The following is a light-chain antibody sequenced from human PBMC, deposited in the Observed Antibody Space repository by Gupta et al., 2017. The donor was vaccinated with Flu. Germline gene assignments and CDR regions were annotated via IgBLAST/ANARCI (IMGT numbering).Light chain of an antibody. J-gene: IGKJ2*01. V-gene: IGKV3-20*01. CDR2: GAS. CDR1: QSVSSGY. Sequence: RPTLSCRASQSVSSGYLAWYQQKPGQAPRLLIYGASSRATGIPDRFSGSGSGTDFTLTISRLEPEDFAVYYCQQYGSSPMYTFGQGTKLEIK. CDR3: QQYGSSPMYT.